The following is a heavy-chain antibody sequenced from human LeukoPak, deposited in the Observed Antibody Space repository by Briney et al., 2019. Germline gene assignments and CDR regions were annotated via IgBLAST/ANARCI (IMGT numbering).Heavy chain of an antibody. V-gene: IGHV4-34*01. J-gene: IGHJ4*02. CDR3: ARGRRRGYYYDSSGCSPPDY. Sequence: NSSETLSLTCAVYGGSFSGYYWSWIRQPPGKGLEWIGEINHSGSTNYNPSLKSRVTISVDTSKNQFSLKLSSVSAADTAVYYCARGRRRGYYYDSSGCSPPDYWGQGTLVTVSS. D-gene: IGHD3-22*01. CDR1: GGSFSGYY. CDR2: INHSGST.